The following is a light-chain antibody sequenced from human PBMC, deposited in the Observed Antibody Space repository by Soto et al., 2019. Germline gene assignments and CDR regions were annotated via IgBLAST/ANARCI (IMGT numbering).Light chain of an antibody. CDR3: QQYNNWPPHT. Sequence: ELVLTQSPGTLSLSPGERVTLSFMASQSVSINLAWYQQKPGQAPRLLIYGASTRATGIPARFSGSGSGTEFSLTISSLQSEDFAVYYCQQYNNWPPHTFGGGTKVDIK. CDR1: QSVSIN. J-gene: IGKJ4*01. V-gene: IGKV3-15*01. CDR2: GAS.